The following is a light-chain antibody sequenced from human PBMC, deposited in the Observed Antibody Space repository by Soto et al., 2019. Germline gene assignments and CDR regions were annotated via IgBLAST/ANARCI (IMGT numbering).Light chain of an antibody. V-gene: IGLV1-40*01. CDR3: QSYDSSLSGRV. J-gene: IGLJ1*01. CDR1: SSNIGAGYD. CDR2: GNS. Sequence: VLTQPPSVSVAPGHSVTISCTGSSSNIGAGYDVHWYQQLPGTAPKLLIYGNSNRPSGVPDRFSGSKSGTSASLAITGLQAEDEADYYCQSYDSSLSGRVFGTGTKVTVL.